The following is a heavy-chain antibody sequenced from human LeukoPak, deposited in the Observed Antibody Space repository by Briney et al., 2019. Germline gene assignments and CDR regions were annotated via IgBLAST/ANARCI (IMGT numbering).Heavy chain of an antibody. Sequence: GGPLRLSCPASGLSVSRNYISWVRKAPGKGLEWVSFIYTGTTTFYADSVKGRFTISRDNSRNTVYLELNSLRVDDTAVYYCARDRGHFDYWGPGTLVTVSS. V-gene: IGHV3-53*01. J-gene: IGHJ4*02. D-gene: IGHD3-10*01. CDR3: ARDRGHFDY. CDR2: IYTGTTT. CDR1: GLSVSRNY.